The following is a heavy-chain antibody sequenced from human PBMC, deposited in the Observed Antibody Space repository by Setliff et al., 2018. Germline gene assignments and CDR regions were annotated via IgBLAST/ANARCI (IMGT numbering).Heavy chain of an antibody. J-gene: IGHJ5*02. CDR3: ARALYPSSFIGHNWFDP. CDR1: GYTFTGYY. Sequence: ASVKVSCKASGYTFTGYYMHWVRQAPGQGLEWMGWINPNSGGTNYAQKFQGWVTMTRDTSISTAYMELSSLKASDTAMYYCARALYPSSFIGHNWFDPWGQGTLVTVSS. CDR2: INPNSGGT. V-gene: IGHV1-2*04. D-gene: IGHD2-2*01.